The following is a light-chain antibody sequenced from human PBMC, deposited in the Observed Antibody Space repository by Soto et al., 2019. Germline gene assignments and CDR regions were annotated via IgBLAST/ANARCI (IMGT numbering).Light chain of an antibody. CDR3: QQYYTSPYT. CDR1: QSVSSSY. J-gene: IGKJ2*01. CDR2: AAS. V-gene: IGKV3-20*01. Sequence: EIVLTQSPGTLSLSPGERATLSCRASQSVSSSYLAWYQQKPGQTPRLLIYAASSRATGIPDRFSGSGSGTDFTLTITRLEPEDFAVYYCQQYYTSPYTFGQGTKLEIK.